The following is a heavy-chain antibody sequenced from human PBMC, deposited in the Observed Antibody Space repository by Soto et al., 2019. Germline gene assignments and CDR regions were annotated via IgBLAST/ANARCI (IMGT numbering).Heavy chain of an antibody. CDR1: GGSISSGGYY. Sequence: SETLSLTCSVSGGSISSGGYYWSWIRQHPGKGLEWIGYIYNSGSTYYNPSLKSRVTISVDTSKNQFSLKLSSVTAADTAVYYCARATYGPACDYWGQGTLVTVSS. CDR2: IYNSGST. D-gene: IGHD2-2*01. CDR3: ARATYGPACDY. J-gene: IGHJ4*02. V-gene: IGHV4-31*03.